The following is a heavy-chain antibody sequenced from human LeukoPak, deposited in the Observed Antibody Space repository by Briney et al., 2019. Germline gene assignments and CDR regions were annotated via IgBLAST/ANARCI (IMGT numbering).Heavy chain of an antibody. CDR2: IYYTGSA. J-gene: IGHJ5*02. Sequence: KSSETLSLTCTVSGGSISSSSYYWGWIRQPPGKGLEWIGSIYYTGSAYYGVSLKSRATISVDTSKNQFSLKLSSVTAADTAVYYCARARSGYSSGWSRYNWFDPWGQGTLVTVSS. CDR3: ARARSGYSSGWSRYNWFDP. V-gene: IGHV4-39*01. D-gene: IGHD6-19*01. CDR1: GGSISSSSYY.